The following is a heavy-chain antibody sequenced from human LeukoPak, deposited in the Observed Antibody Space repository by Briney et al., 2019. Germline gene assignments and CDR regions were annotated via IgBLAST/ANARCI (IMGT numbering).Heavy chain of an antibody. CDR3: ARRVTMIVVVITNYFDY. CDR2: INHSGST. J-gene: IGHJ4*02. Sequence: PSETLSLTCTVSGGSIISYYWSWIRQPPGKGLEWIGEINHSGSTNYNPSLKSRVTISVDTSKNQFSLKLNSVTAADTAVYYCARRVTMIVVVITNYFDYWGQGTLVTVSS. V-gene: IGHV4-34*01. CDR1: GGSIISYY. D-gene: IGHD3-22*01.